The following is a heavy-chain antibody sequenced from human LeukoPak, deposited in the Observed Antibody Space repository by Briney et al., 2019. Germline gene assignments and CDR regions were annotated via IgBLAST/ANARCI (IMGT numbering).Heavy chain of an antibody. CDR1: GGSISSGGYY. CDR2: IYYSGST. CDR3: ARENVRYPYSSSRAHNWFDP. J-gene: IGHJ5*02. Sequence: SETLSLTCTVSGGSISSGGYYWSWIRQHPGKGLEWIGYIYYSGSTYYNPSLKSRVTTSVDTSKNQFSLKLSSVTAADTAVYYCARENVRYPYSSSRAHNWFDPWGQGTLVTVSS. V-gene: IGHV4-31*03. D-gene: IGHD6-13*01.